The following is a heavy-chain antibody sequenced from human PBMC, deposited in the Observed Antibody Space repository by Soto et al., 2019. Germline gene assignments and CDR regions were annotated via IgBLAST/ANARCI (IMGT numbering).Heavy chain of an antibody. CDR3: ARYRGNIVVVPAAITLAY. V-gene: IGHV1-69*01. D-gene: IGHD2-2*01. Sequence: QVQLVQSGAEVKKPGSSVKVSCKASGGTFSSYAISWVRQAPGQGLEWMGGIIPIFGTANYAQKFQGRVTITADESTSTAYMELSSLRSEDTAVYYCARYRGNIVVVPAAITLAYWGQGTLVTVSS. J-gene: IGHJ4*02. CDR1: GGTFSSYA. CDR2: IIPIFGTA.